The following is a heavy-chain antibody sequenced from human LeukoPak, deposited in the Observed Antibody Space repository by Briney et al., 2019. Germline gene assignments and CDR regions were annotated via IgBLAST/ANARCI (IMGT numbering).Heavy chain of an antibody. D-gene: IGHD3-22*01. CDR1: GFTFSSYW. Sequence: SGGSLRLSCAASGFTFSSYWMSWVCEALGKGLECVANINQEGSEKYYVHSVKDRFTTSRDNAKNSLYLQINSLSAEDTAVSYCARDRAYYYDSSGPYWGQGTLVTVSS. CDR3: ARDRAYYYDSSGPY. CDR2: INQEGSEK. V-gene: IGHV3-7*01. J-gene: IGHJ4*02.